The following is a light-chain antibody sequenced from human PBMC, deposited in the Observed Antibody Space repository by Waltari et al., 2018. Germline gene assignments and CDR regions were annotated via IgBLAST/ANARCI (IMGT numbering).Light chain of an antibody. J-gene: IGKJ4*01. CDR3: QQYYVWPPIT. CDR1: QSVRTN. Sequence: VLLTQSPASLSVSPGDTVILSCRASQSVRTNLVWYQQKAGQAPRTLIYGASTRASGVPSRFSSSGSETDFTLIISSLQSEDAAVYFCQQYYVWPPITFGGGTKLEI. CDR2: GAS. V-gene: IGKV3-15*01.